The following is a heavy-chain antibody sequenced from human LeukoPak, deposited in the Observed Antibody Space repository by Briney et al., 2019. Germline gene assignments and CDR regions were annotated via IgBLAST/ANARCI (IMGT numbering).Heavy chain of an antibody. CDR2: IIPILGIA. D-gene: IGHD2-2*02. CDR1: GGTFSSYT. V-gene: IGHV1-69*04. J-gene: IGHJ5*02. CDR3: ARDNGYYITPSCYTRGGGFDP. Sequence: SVKVSCKASGGTFSSYTISWVRQAPGQGLEWMGRIIPILGIANYAQKFQGRVTITADKSTSTAYMELSSLRSEDTAVYYCARDNGYYITPSCYTRGGGFDPWCQGTLVTVSS.